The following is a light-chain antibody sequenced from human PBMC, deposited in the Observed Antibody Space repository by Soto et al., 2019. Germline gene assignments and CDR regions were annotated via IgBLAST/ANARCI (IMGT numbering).Light chain of an antibody. CDR2: GAS. V-gene: IGKV3-20*01. Sequence: EIVLTQSPGTLSLSPGERATLSCRASQSVSSSYLAGYQQKPGQAPRLLIYGASSRATGIPDRFSGSGSGTDFTLTISRLEPEDFAAYYCQQYGSSPPTFGQGTKVEIK. CDR3: QQYGSSPPT. CDR1: QSVSSSY. J-gene: IGKJ1*01.